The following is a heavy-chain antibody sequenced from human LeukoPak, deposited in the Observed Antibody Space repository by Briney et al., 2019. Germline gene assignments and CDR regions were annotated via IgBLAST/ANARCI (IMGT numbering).Heavy chain of an antibody. V-gene: IGHV3-NL1*01. CDR1: GFMFSSYG. CDR2: IYSGGST. Sequence: PGRSLRLSCAASGFMFSSYGMHWVRQAPGKGLEWVAVIYSGGSTDYADSVKGRFTISRDNSKNTLYLQMNSLRAEDTAMYYCARAGIGGTFDYWGQGTLVTVSS. CDR3: ARAGIGGTFDY. D-gene: IGHD2/OR15-2a*01. J-gene: IGHJ4*02.